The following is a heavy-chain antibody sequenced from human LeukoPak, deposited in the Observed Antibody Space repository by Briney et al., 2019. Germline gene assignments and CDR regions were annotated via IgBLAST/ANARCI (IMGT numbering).Heavy chain of an antibody. CDR3: AKIRSSWINDAFDI. D-gene: IGHD6-13*01. V-gene: IGHV3-30*02. CDR1: GFTFSSYG. J-gene: IGHJ3*02. CDR2: IRYDGSNK. Sequence: PGGSLRLSCAASGFTFSSYGMHWVRQAPGKGLEWVAFIRYDGSNKYYADSVKGRFTISRDNSKNTLYLQMNSLRAEDTAVYYCAKIRSSWINDAFDIWGQGTMVTVSS.